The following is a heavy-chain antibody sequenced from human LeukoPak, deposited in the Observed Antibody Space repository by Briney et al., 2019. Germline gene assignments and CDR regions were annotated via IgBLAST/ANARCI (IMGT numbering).Heavy chain of an antibody. CDR2: FYNSGRS. J-gene: IGHJ4*02. Sequence: TSQTLSLTCTVSDDSISDYYRGWIRQPPGKGLEWIGYFYNSGRSTYNPSLKSRVTISADTSKNHFSLKLNSVTTADTAVYYCTRGAGWLIDYWGQGILVTVSS. CDR1: DDSISDYY. D-gene: IGHD3-16*01. V-gene: IGHV4-59*01. CDR3: TRGAGWLIDY.